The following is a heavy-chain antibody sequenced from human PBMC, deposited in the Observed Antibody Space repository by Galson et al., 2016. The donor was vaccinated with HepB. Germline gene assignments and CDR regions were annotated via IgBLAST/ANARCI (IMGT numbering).Heavy chain of an antibody. CDR1: EFSFTDYW. D-gene: IGHD2-15*01. V-gene: IGHV3-7*01. CDR3: ARVGYCSGAGCRGRDWFDP. Sequence: SLRLSCAASEFSFTDYWMTWVRQAPGKGLECLANINLDGGEKNYVDSVKGRFPISRDNAKNSVYLQINSLRAEDTALYYCARVGYCSGAGCRGRDWFDPWGQGIPVTVSS. J-gene: IGHJ5*02. CDR2: INLDGGEK.